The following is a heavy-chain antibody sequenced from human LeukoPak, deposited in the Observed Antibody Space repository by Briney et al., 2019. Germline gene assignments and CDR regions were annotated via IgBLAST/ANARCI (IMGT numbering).Heavy chain of an antibody. CDR1: GYTFTDYY. Sequence: ASVKVSCKTSGYTFTDYYINWVRQAPGQGLEWMGWINPNSGGTNYAQKFQGRVTMTRDTSISTAYMELSRLRSDDTAVYYCARGRGYDSGFDYWGQGTLVTVSS. CDR3: ARGRGYDSGFDY. V-gene: IGHV1-2*02. CDR2: INPNSGGT. D-gene: IGHD5-12*01. J-gene: IGHJ4*02.